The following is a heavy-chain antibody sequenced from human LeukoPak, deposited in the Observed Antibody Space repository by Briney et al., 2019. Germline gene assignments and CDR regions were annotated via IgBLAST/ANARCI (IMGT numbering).Heavy chain of an antibody. CDR2: INHSGST. V-gene: IGHV4-34*01. CDR1: GGSFSGYY. J-gene: IGHJ4*02. D-gene: IGHD3-22*01. CDR3: ARVNVGRVIYFDY. Sequence: SETLSLTCAVYGGSFSGYYWSWIRQPPGKGLEWIGEINHSGSTNYNPSLKSRVTISVDTSKNQFSLKLSSVTAADTAVYYCARVNVGRVIYFDYWGQGTLVTVSS.